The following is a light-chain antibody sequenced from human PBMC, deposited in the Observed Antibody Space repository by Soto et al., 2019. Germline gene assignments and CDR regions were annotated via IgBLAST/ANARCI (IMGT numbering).Light chain of an antibody. Sequence: EIVLTQSPGTLSLSPGERVTLSCRASQSLDSKTLNWYQQKPGQSPRLLIYGASRRATGIPDRFSGSGSGTDFTLTISRLEAEDFAVYFCHHYVTSLWTFGQGTKGEIK. CDR2: GAS. J-gene: IGKJ1*01. CDR1: QSLDSKT. V-gene: IGKV3-20*01. CDR3: HHYVTSLWT.